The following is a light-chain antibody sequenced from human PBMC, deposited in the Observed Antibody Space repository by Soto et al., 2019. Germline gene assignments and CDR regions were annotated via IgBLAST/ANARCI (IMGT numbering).Light chain of an antibody. CDR2: DAS. V-gene: IGKV1-5*01. CDR1: QSISSW. Sequence: DIQMTQSPSTLSASVGYRVTITCRASQSISSWLAWYQQKPGKVPNLLIYDASNLESGVPSRFSGSGSGTEFTLTISSLQPDDFATYYCQQYQSSWTFGQGTKVDIK. CDR3: QQYQSSWT. J-gene: IGKJ1*01.